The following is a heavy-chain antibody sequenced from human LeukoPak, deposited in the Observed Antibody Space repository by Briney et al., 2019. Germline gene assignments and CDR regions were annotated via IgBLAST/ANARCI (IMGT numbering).Heavy chain of an antibody. Sequence: SETLSLTCTVSGGSISSYYWSWIRQPAGKGLEWIGRIYTSGSTNYNPSLKSRVTMSVDTSKNQFSLKLSSVTAADTAVYYCARGHRYATVTTAAYWGQGTLVTVSS. CDR1: GGSISSYY. CDR2: IYTSGST. V-gene: IGHV4-4*07. J-gene: IGHJ4*02. CDR3: ARGHRYATVTTAAY. D-gene: IGHD4-17*01.